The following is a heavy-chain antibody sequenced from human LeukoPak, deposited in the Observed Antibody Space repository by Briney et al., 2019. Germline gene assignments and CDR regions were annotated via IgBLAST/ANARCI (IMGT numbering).Heavy chain of an antibody. CDR3: ARVLHYDYVWGSYVAYYYYGMDV. CDR1: GFTFSDYY. D-gene: IGHD3-16*01. Sequence: GGSLRLSCAASGFTFSDYYMSWIRQAPGKGLEWVSYISSSGSTIYYADSVKGRFTISRDNAKNSLYPQMNSLRAEDTAVYYCARVLHYDYVWGSYVAYYYYGMDVWGQGTTVTVSS. J-gene: IGHJ6*02. V-gene: IGHV3-11*01. CDR2: ISSSGSTI.